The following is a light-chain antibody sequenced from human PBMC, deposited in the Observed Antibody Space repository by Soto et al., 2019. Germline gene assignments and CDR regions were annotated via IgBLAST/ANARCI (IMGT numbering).Light chain of an antibody. CDR3: QQRSNWI. J-gene: IGKJ4*01. V-gene: IGKV3-11*01. CDR2: DAS. CDR1: QSVSSY. Sequence: EIVMTQSPATLSLSPGERATLSCRASQSVSSYLAWYQQKPGQAPRLLIYDASNRATGIPARFSGSGSGTDFTLTISSLEPEDFAVYYCQQRSNWIFGGATKVDI.